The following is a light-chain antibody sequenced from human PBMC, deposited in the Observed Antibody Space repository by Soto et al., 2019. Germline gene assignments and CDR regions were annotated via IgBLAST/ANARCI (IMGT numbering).Light chain of an antibody. V-gene: IGKV1-33*01. J-gene: IGKJ1*01. Sequence: DIQMTQSPSSLSASVGDRVTITCQASQDISNYLNWYQQKPGKAPKLLIYDASNLETGVPSRFSGSGSGTDFTFTISSLQPEDVAVYYCQQYYSIPWTFGQGTKVEIK. CDR1: QDISNY. CDR2: DAS. CDR3: QQYYSIPWT.